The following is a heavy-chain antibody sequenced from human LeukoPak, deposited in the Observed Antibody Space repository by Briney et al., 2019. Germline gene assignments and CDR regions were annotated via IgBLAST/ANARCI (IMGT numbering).Heavy chain of an antibody. V-gene: IGHV4-59*08. D-gene: IGHD1-26*01. CDR3: ARHGGSYSFDY. Sequence: SETLSLTCTVSGGSISSYYWSWIRQPPGKGLERIGYIYYSGSPNYNPSLKSRVTISLDTSKNQFSLKLSSVTAADTAVYYCARHGGSYSFDYWGQGTLVTVSS. CDR2: IYYSGSP. J-gene: IGHJ4*02. CDR1: GGSISSYY.